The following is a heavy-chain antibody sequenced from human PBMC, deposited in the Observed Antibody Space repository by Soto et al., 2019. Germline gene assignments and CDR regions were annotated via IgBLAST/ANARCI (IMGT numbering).Heavy chain of an antibody. J-gene: IGHJ4*02. Sequence: PSETLSLTCTVSGDSISSSNYFWGWIRQPPGKGLEWIGTISYSGSTYYNPSLKSRVTISVDTSKNQFSLKLSSVTAADTAVYYCASYYYDSSGYYYVPGVYWGQGTLVTVSS. CDR1: GDSISSSNYF. D-gene: IGHD3-22*01. CDR3: ASYYYDSSGYYYVPGVY. V-gene: IGHV4-39*01. CDR2: ISYSGST.